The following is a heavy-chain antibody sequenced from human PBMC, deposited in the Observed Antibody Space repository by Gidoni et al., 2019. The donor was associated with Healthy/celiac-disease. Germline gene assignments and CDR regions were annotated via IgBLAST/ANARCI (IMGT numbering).Heavy chain of an antibody. CDR2: IYHSGRP. J-gene: IGHJ5*02. CDR1: GGSISRGGYS. D-gene: IGHD3-16*01. CDR3: ARVLREVVPRLGEWFDP. Sequence: QLQLQESGSGLVKPSQTLSLTCAVSGGSISRGGYSWGWIRQPPGKGLEWIGFIYHSGRPYFNPSLKSRVTISVDRSKNQFSLKLSSVTAADTAVYYCARVLREVVPRLGEWFDPWGQGTLVTVSS. V-gene: IGHV4-30-2*01.